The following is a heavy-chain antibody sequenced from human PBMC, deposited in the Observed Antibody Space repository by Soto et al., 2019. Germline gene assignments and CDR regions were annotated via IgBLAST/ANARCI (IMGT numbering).Heavy chain of an antibody. CDR1: GFTFSNNF. V-gene: IGHV3-7*01. J-gene: IGHJ4*02. CDR2: INRDGSQQ. CDR3: AREVARGNYD. Sequence: EVQLVESGGGLVQPGGPLRLSCAASGFTFSNNFMSWVRQAPGKGLEWVANINRDGSQQFYVDSVKGRFTVSRDNAKSSLSLQMNSLRVGDTAVYYCAREVARGNYDWGQGTLVTVSS. D-gene: IGHD1-7*01.